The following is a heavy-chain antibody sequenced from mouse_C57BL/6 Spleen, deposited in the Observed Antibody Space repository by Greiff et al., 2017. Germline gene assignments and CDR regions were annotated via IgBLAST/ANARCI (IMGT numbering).Heavy chain of an antibody. J-gene: IGHJ3*01. CDR2: IYPCDGDT. Sequence: QVQLQQSGPELVKPGASVKISCKASGYAFSSSWMNWVKQRPGKGLEWIGRIYPCDGDTNYNGKFKGKATLTADKSSSTAYMQLSSLTSEDSAVXFCARRGGDGSSEEWFAYWGQGTLVTVSA. D-gene: IGHD1-1*01. V-gene: IGHV1-82*01. CDR3: ARRGGDGSSEEWFAY. CDR1: GYAFSSSW.